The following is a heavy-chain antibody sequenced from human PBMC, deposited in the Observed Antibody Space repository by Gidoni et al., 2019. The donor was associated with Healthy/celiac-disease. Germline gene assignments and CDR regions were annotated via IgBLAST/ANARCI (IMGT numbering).Heavy chain of an antibody. V-gene: IGHV5-10-1*03. Sequence: EVQLVQSGAEVKKTGESLRISCKGSGYSFTSHWTSWVRQMPGKGLEWMGRIDPSDSYTNYSPSFQGHVTISADKSISTAYLQWSSLKASDTAMYYCARHGPGIAVAGTEDWFDPWGQGTLVTVSS. J-gene: IGHJ5*02. CDR1: GYSFTSHW. CDR3: ARHGPGIAVAGTEDWFDP. D-gene: IGHD6-19*01. CDR2: IDPSDSYT.